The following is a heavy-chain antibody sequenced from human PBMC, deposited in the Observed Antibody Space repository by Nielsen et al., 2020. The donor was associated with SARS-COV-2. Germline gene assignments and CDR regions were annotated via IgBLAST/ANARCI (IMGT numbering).Heavy chain of an antibody. J-gene: IGHJ6*02. CDR2: IRSKAYGGTT. CDR1: GFTFGDYA. V-gene: IGHV3-49*03. Sequence: GESLKISCTASGFTFGDYAMSWFRQAPGKGLEWVGFIRSKAYGGTTEYAASVKGRFTISRDDSKSIAYLQMNSLKTEDTAVYYCTRDRSQYDFWATRYYYYGMDVWGQGTTVTVSS. CDR3: TRDRSQYDFWATRYYYYGMDV. D-gene: IGHD3-3*01.